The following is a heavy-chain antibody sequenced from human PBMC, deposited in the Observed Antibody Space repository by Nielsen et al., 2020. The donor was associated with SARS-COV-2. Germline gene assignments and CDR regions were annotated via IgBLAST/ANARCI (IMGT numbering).Heavy chain of an antibody. CDR2: MNPKSGFT. CDR3: ARGLAVGATPINP. J-gene: IGHJ5*02. D-gene: IGHD2-15*01. CDR1: GGTINVYT. Sequence: ASVKVSCKASGGTINVYTLNWVRQATGQGLEWMGWMNPKSGFTAYAQRFQGRVTVTRNTSISTAYLELSSLRSEDTAMYYCARGLAVGATPINPWGQGTLVTVSS. V-gene: IGHV1-8*01.